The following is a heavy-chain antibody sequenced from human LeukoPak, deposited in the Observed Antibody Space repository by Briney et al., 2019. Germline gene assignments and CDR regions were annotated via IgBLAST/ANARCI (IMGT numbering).Heavy chain of an antibody. V-gene: IGHV4-4*02. D-gene: IGHD6-13*01. CDR3: ARDIAAAGTYYFAY. J-gene: IGHJ4*02. Sequence: SETLSLTCAVSGGSISSSNWWSWVRQPPGKGLEWIGEIYHSGSTNYNPSLKSRVTISVDKSKNQFSLKLSSVSAADTAVYYCARDIAAAGTYYFAYWGQGTLVTVSS. CDR1: GGSISSSNW. CDR2: IYHSGST.